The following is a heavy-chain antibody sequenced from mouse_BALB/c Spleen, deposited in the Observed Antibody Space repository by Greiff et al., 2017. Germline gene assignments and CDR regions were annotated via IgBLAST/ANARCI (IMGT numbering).Heavy chain of an antibody. CDR2: IYPGDGST. CDR3: ARQGLGRAWFAY. D-gene: IGHD4-1*01. J-gene: IGHJ3*01. CDR1: GYTFTSYY. Sequence: QVQLKQSGPELVKPGASVKMSCKASGYTFTSYYIHWVKQRPGQGLEWIGWIYPGDGSTKYNEKFKGKTTLTADKSSSTAYMLLSSLTSEDSAIYFCARQGLGRAWFAYWGQGTRVTVSA. V-gene: IGHV1S56*01.